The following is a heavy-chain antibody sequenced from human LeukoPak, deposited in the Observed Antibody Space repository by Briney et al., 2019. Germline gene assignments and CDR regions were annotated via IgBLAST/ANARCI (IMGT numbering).Heavy chain of an antibody. Sequence: SETLSLTCAVYGGSFSGYYWSWIRQPPGKGLEWIGEINHSGSTNYNPYLKRRVTISVDTSKNQFSLKLSSVTAADTAVYFCARTPIYYYDNSGYYNWGQGTLVTVSS. CDR1: GGSFSGYY. J-gene: IGHJ4*02. V-gene: IGHV4-34*01. CDR3: ARTPIYYYDNSGYYN. D-gene: IGHD3-22*01. CDR2: INHSGST.